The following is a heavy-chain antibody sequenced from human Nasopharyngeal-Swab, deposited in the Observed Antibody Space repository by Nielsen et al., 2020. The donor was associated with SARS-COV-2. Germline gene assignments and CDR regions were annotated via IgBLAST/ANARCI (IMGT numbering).Heavy chain of an antibody. D-gene: IGHD6-13*01. V-gene: IGHV3-23*01. CDR1: GFTFDDYA. Sequence: GGSLRLSCAASGFTFDDYAMHWVRQAPGKGLEWVSAISGSGGSTYYADSVKGRFTISRDNSKNTLYLQMNSLRAEDTAVYYCAKEVAAAIGEYYFDYWGQGTLVTVSS. J-gene: IGHJ4*02. CDR3: AKEVAAAIGEYYFDY. CDR2: ISGSGGST.